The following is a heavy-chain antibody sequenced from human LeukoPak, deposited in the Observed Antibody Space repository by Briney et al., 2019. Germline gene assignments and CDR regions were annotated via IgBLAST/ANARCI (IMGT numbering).Heavy chain of an antibody. V-gene: IGHV4-38-2*02. J-gene: IGHJ4*02. Sequence: PSGTLSLTCTVSGYSISSGYYWGWIRQPPGKGLEWIGSIYHSGSTYYNPSLNSRVTISVDTSKNQFSLKLSSVTAADTAVYYCARGRVEMATIDFDYWGQGTLVTVSS. CDR2: IYHSGST. CDR3: ARGRVEMATIDFDY. D-gene: IGHD5-24*01. CDR1: GYSISSGYY.